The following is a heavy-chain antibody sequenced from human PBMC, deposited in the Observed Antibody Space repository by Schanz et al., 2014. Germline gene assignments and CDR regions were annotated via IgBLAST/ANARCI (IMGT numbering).Heavy chain of an antibody. V-gene: IGHV3-11*01. CDR3: ARGNYGMDV. CDR1: GFTFSDYY. J-gene: IGHJ6*02. CDR2: INGGGETT. Sequence: QVHLVESGGGLVQPGRSLRLSCAASGFTFSDYYMTWIRQAPGKGLEWVSYINGGGETTYYADSVRGRFTISRDNAKNSLFLQMNSLRAEDTAKYYCARGNYGMDVWGQGTTVTVSS.